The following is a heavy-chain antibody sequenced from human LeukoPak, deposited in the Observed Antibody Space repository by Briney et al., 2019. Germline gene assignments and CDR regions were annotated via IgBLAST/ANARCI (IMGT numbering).Heavy chain of an antibody. V-gene: IGHV4-4*07. J-gene: IGHJ6*02. D-gene: IGHD2-21*01. Sequence: SETLSLTCTVSGGSISSYYWSWIRQPAGKGLEWIGRIYTSGSTNYNPSLKRRVTMSVATSKNQFSLKLSSVTAADTAVYYCAGIDSLSYYYYGMDVWGQGTTVTVSS. CDR2: IYTSGST. CDR3: AGIDSLSYYYYGMDV. CDR1: GGSISSYY.